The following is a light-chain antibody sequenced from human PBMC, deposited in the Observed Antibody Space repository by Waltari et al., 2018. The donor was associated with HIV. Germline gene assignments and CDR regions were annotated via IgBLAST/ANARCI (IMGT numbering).Light chain of an antibody. CDR1: SSDIEPYNY. V-gene: IGLV2-14*03. J-gene: IGLJ2*01. CDR3: SSFTITSTVI. CDR2: QVS. Sequence: QSALTQPASVSGSPGQSISISCTGTSSDIEPYNYVSWYQQRAGKAPKLLIYQVSHRPSGVSDRFSGSKSGSTASLTISGLQANDEAHYYCSSFTITSTVIFGGGTRLTVL.